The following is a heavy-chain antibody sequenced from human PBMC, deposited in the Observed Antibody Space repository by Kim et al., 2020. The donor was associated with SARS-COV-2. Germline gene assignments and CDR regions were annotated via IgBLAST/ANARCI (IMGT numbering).Heavy chain of an antibody. Sequence: GGSLRLSCAASGFTFSSYGMHWVRQAPGKGLEWVAVISYDGSNKYYADSVKGRFTISRDNSKNTLYLQMNSLRAEDTAVYYCASTYGSGTLFDYWGQGTLVTVSS. CDR1: GFTFSSYG. CDR2: ISYDGSNK. V-gene: IGHV3-33*05. J-gene: IGHJ4*02. D-gene: IGHD3-10*01. CDR3: ASTYGSGTLFDY.